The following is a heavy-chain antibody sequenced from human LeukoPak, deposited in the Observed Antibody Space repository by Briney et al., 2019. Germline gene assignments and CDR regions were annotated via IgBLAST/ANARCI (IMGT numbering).Heavy chain of an antibody. Sequence: ASVKLSCKASGYTFTSDGISCVRQAPGQGLEWMGWISAYNGNTNYAQKLQGRVTMTTDTSTSTAYMELRSLRSDDTAVYYCARDEDYYGSGSYGSDYWGQGTLVTVSS. CDR3: ARDEDYYGSGSYGSDY. CDR1: GYTFTSDG. J-gene: IGHJ4*02. D-gene: IGHD3-10*01. CDR2: ISAYNGNT. V-gene: IGHV1-18*04.